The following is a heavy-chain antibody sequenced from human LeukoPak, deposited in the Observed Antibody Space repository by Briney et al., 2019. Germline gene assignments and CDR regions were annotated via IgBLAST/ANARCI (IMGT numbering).Heavy chain of an antibody. CDR2: IKQDGSEK. Sequence: GGSLRLSCAASGFTFSSYWMSWVRQAPGKGLEWVANIKQDGSEKYYVDSVKGRFTISRDNAKNSLYLQMNSLRAEDMALYYCAKDMAPRGDFWSGYYTAVFDYWGQGTLVTVSS. J-gene: IGHJ4*02. CDR3: AKDMAPRGDFWSGYYTAVFDY. D-gene: IGHD3-3*01. CDR1: GFTFSSYW. V-gene: IGHV3-7*03.